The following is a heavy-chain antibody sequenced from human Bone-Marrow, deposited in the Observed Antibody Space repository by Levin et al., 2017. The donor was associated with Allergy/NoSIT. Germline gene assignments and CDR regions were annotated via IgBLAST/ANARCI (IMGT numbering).Heavy chain of an antibody. V-gene: IGHV4-59*02. D-gene: IGHD6-6*01. J-gene: IGHJ4*02. CDR2: IYYRGNT. Sequence: PGGSLRLSCTVSGGSVSGYHWSWIRQPPGKALEWIGYIYYRGNTNYNPSLKSRVTISVDTSKNQFSLELSSVTAADTAVYYCAREGSSEYYFDYWGQGALVTVSS. CDR3: AREGSSEYYFDY. CDR1: GGSVSGYH.